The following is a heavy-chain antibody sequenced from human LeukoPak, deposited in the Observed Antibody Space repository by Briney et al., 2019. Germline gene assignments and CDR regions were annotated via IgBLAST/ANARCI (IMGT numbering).Heavy chain of an antibody. CDR2: ISGSGGST. CDR1: GFTFSSYA. J-gene: IGHJ4*02. CDR3: AKVPDAVLVWVGELLSSLAFDY. V-gene: IGHV3-23*01. Sequence: GGSLRLSCAASGFTFSSYAMSWVRQAPGKGLEWVSVISGSGGSTYYADSVKGRFTISRDNSKNTLYLQMNSLRAEDTAVYYCAKVPDAVLVWVGELLSSLAFDYWGQGTLVTVSS. D-gene: IGHD3-10*01.